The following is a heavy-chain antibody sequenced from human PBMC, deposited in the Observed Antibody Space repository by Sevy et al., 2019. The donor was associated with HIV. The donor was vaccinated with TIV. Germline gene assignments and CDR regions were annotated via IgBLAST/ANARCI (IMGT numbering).Heavy chain of an antibody. CDR2: ISSSSGTI. Sequence: GGSLRLSCTASGFTFSAYSMNWVRQAPGKGLEWVSYISSSSGTIYYADSVKGQFTISRDNAKSSLYLQMNGLRAEDTAVYYCARAGGDCYSKNECWFVSWGQGTLVTVSS. CDR3: ARAGGDCYSKNECWFVS. CDR1: GFTFSAYS. V-gene: IGHV3-48*01. D-gene: IGHD2-21*01. J-gene: IGHJ5*01.